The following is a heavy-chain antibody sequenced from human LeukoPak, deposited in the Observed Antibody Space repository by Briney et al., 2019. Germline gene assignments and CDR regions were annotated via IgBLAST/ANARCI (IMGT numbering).Heavy chain of an antibody. J-gene: IGHJ4*02. V-gene: IGHV1-69*13. CDR2: IIPIFGAA. D-gene: IGHD6-19*01. Sequence: SVKVSCKASGGTFSSYAISWVRQAPGQGLEWMGGIIPIFGAANYAQKFQGRVTITADESTSTAYMELSSLRSEDTAVYYCASPGRSSGWYDLGYFDYWGQGTLVTVSS. CDR1: GGTFSSYA. CDR3: ASPGRSSGWYDLGYFDY.